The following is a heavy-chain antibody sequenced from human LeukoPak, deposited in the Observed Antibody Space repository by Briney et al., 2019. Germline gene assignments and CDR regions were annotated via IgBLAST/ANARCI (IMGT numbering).Heavy chain of an antibody. CDR3: AKDLVPYYFDY. CDR1: GFTFSSYA. Sequence: GGSLRLSCAASGFTFSSYAMSWVRQAPGKGLEWVSAISGSGGGTYYADSVKGRFTISRDSSKNTLYLQMNSLRAEDTAVYYCAKDLVPYYFDYWGQGTLVTVSS. CDR2: ISGSGGGT. J-gene: IGHJ4*02. D-gene: IGHD6-6*01. V-gene: IGHV3-23*01.